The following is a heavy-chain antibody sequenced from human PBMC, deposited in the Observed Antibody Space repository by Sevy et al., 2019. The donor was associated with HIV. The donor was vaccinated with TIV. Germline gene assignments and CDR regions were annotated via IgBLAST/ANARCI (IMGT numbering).Heavy chain of an antibody. CDR3: ASGGGGAVWNYGYYYDGMDV. Sequence: ASVKVSCKASGDTFSTYDINWVRQAPGQGLEWMGWMSPKSGSTGFAQKFQGRLTMTRDTSINTAYMELSSLGSEDTAVYYCASGGGGAVWNYGYYYDGMDVWGQGTTVTVSS. CDR1: GDTFSTYD. CDR2: MSPKSGST. J-gene: IGHJ6*02. D-gene: IGHD1-7*01. V-gene: IGHV1-8*02.